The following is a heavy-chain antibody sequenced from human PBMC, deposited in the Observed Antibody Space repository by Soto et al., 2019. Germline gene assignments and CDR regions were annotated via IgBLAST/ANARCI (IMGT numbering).Heavy chain of an antibody. V-gene: IGHV3-23*01. Sequence: EVQLLESGGGLVQPGGSLRLSCAASGFTFSSYAMSWVRQAPGKGLEWVSAISGSGGSTYYADSVKGRFIISRDNSKNTLYLQMNSLRAEDTAVYYCAKATEEDGDANGGAFDIWGQGTMVTVSS. CDR1: GFTFSSYA. CDR2: ISGSGGST. CDR3: AKATEEDGDANGGAFDI. J-gene: IGHJ3*02. D-gene: IGHD4-17*01.